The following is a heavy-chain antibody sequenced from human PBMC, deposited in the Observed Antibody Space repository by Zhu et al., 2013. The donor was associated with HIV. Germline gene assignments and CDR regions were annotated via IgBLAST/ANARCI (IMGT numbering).Heavy chain of an antibody. Sequence: VQLVESGGGVVQPGRSLRLSCAASGFTFSSYGMHWVRQAPGKGLEWVAVISYDGSNKYYADSVKGRFTISRDNSKNTLYLQMNSLRAEDTAVYYCAKDIGKRYFDWLLYLVGAFDIWGQGTMVTVSS. CDR3: AKDIGKRYFDWLLYLVGAFDI. V-gene: IGHV3-30*18. J-gene: IGHJ3*02. CDR2: ISYDGSNK. CDR1: GFTFSSYG. D-gene: IGHD3-9*01.